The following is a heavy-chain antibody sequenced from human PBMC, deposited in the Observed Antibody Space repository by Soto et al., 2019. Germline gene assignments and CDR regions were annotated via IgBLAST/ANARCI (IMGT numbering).Heavy chain of an antibody. J-gene: IGHJ4*02. Sequence: ASVKVSCKASGYTFTSYAMHWVRQAPGQRLEWMGWINAGNGNTKYSQKFQGRVTITRDTSASTAYMELSRLRSDDTAVYYCARVVAAGRFEYWGQGTLVTVSS. D-gene: IGHD6-25*01. CDR3: ARVVAAGRFEY. CDR2: INAGNGNT. CDR1: GYTFTSYA. V-gene: IGHV1-3*01.